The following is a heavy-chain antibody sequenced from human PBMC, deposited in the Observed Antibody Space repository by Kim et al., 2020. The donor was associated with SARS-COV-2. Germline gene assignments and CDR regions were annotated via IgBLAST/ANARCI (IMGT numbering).Heavy chain of an antibody. Sequence: GESLKMSCKGSGYSFSTYWIGWVRQMPGKGLEWMGIIYPGDSDTRFSPSFQGQVTISADKSITTAYLQWSSLKASDTAMYYCARLGRRGQLFSPNIDYWGQGTLVTVSS. J-gene: IGHJ4*02. CDR2: IYPGDSDT. D-gene: IGHD2-2*01. CDR3: ARLGRRGQLFSPNIDY. CDR1: GYSFSTYW. V-gene: IGHV5-51*01.